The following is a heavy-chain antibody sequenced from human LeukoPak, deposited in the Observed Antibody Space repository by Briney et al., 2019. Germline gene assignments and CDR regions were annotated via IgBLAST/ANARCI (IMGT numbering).Heavy chain of an antibody. CDR3: AREDRFSSSTDY. V-gene: IGHV4-4*07. CDR1: GGSISSYY. J-gene: IGHJ4*02. Sequence: SETLSLTCTVSGGSISSYYWSWIRQPAGKGLEWIGRIYTSGSTNYNPSLKSRVTMSVDTSKNQFSLKLSSVTAADKAVYYCAREDRFSSSTDYWGQGTLVTVSS. CDR2: IYTSGST. D-gene: IGHD6-6*01.